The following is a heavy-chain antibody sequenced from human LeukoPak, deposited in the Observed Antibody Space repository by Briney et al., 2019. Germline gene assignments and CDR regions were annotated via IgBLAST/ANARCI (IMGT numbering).Heavy chain of an antibody. CDR1: GGSLSGYY. CDR3: ARDGPAAFDI. V-gene: IGHV4-59*01. CDR2: IYYSGST. Sequence: SETLSLTCAVYGGSLSGYYWSWIRQPPGKGLEWIGYIYYSGSTNYNPSLKSRVTISVDTSKNQFSLKLSSVTAADTAVYYCARDGPAAFDIWGQGTMVTVSS. J-gene: IGHJ3*02.